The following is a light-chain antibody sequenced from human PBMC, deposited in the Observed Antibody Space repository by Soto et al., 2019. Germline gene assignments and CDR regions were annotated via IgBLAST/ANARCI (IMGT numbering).Light chain of an antibody. CDR2: GAS. CDR1: QSVSSNS. CDR3: QQYDSSWT. J-gene: IGKJ1*01. V-gene: IGKV3-20*01. Sequence: EIVLTQSPGTLSLSPGERATLSCRTSQSVSSNSLAWYQQKPGQAPRLLIYGASSRATGIPDRFSGSGSGTDFTLTISILEPEDFAVYYCQQYDSSWTFGQGTKVDIK.